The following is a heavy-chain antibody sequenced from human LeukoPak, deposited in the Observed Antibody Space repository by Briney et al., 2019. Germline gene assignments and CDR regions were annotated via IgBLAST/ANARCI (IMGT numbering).Heavy chain of an antibody. V-gene: IGHV3-15*01. CDR1: GFTFSNAW. CDR3: TSEHTSYYDFWSGYYDY. CDR2: IKSKTDGGTT. D-gene: IGHD3-3*01. J-gene: IGHJ4*02. Sequence: GGSLRLSCAASGFTFSNAWMSWVRQAPGKGLEWVGRIKSKTDGGTTDYAAPVKGRFTISRDDSKNTLYLQMNSLKTEDTAVYYGTSEHTSYYDFWSGYYDYWGQGTLVTVSS.